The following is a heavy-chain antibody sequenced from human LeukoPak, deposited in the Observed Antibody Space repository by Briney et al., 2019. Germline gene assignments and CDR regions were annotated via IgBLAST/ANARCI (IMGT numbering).Heavy chain of an antibody. V-gene: IGHV1-69*05. J-gene: IGHJ6*03. Sequence: SVKVSCKASGGTFSSYAISWVRQAPGQGLEWMGGITPIFGTANYAQKFQGRATITTDESTSTAYMELSSLRSEDTAVYYCARDFPGRPYYYYYMDVWGKGTTVTVSS. D-gene: IGHD2/OR15-2a*01. CDR1: GGTFSSYA. CDR3: ARDFPGRPYYYYYMDV. CDR2: ITPIFGTA.